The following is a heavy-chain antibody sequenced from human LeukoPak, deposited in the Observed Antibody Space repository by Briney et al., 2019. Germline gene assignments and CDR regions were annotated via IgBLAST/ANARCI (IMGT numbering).Heavy chain of an antibody. CDR3: ARDGPHYYDSSGYLDY. Sequence: SQTLSLTCAISGDSVSSNSAAWNWIRQSPSRGLEWLGRTYYGSKWYNDYAVSVKSRITINPDTSKNQFSLQLNSVTPEDTAVYYCARDGPHYYDSSGYLDYWGQGTLVTVSS. V-gene: IGHV6-1*01. CDR1: GDSVSSNSAA. CDR2: TYYGSKWYN. D-gene: IGHD3-22*01. J-gene: IGHJ4*02.